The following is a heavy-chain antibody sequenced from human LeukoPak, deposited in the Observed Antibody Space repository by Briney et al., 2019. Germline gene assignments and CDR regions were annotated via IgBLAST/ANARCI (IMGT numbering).Heavy chain of an antibody. Sequence: PSETLSLTCTVSGGSISSYYWSWIRQPPGKGLEWIGYIYYSGSTNYNSSFKSRVTISIDTSKNQFSLKLSSVTAADTAVYYCARRRVRWLRTNWFDPWGQGTLVTVSS. CDR2: IYYSGST. J-gene: IGHJ5*02. V-gene: IGHV4-59*08. CDR1: GGSISSYY. CDR3: ARRRVRWLRTNWFDP. D-gene: IGHD6-19*01.